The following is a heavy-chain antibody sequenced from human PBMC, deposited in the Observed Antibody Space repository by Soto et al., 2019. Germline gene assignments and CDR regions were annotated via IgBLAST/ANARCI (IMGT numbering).Heavy chain of an antibody. Sequence: EVQLVESGGDLVQRGGSLRLSCAASGFPFSSYWMHWVPHTPGKGLDWVAGISGDGVTTYYADSVTGRFTVSRDNAKNTLALQISGLRAEDTAVYYCAREYYGLLTGYYTDYWGQGTLVSVSS. CDR2: ISGDGVTT. D-gene: IGHD3-9*01. V-gene: IGHV3-74*01. J-gene: IGHJ4*02. CDR1: GFPFSSYW. CDR3: AREYYGLLTGYYTDY.